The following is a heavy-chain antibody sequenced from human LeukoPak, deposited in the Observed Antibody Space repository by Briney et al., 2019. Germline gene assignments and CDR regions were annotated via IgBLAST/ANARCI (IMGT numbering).Heavy chain of an antibody. CDR3: ARVRYCTNGVCSYSFDY. Sequence: GSLRLSCAASGFTFSSYGMHWVRQPPGKGLEWIGEINHSGSTNYNPSLKSRVTISVDTSKNQFSLKLSSVTAADTAVYYCARVRYCTNGVCSYSFDYWGQGTLVTVSS. V-gene: IGHV4-34*01. CDR1: GFTFSSYG. D-gene: IGHD2-8*01. J-gene: IGHJ4*02. CDR2: INHSGST.